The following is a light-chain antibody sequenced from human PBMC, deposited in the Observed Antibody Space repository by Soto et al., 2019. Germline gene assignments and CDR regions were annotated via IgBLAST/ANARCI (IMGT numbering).Light chain of an antibody. J-gene: IGKJ1*01. CDR2: KAS. CDR3: QQYNFYSST. Sequence: DIQMTQSPSTLSASVGDRVTITCRASQSISLWLAWYQQKPGKAPKLLIYKASSLESGVPSRFSGSGSGTEFTLTISSLQPYDFATYYCQQYNFYSSTFGQGIKVEVK. V-gene: IGKV1-5*03. CDR1: QSISLW.